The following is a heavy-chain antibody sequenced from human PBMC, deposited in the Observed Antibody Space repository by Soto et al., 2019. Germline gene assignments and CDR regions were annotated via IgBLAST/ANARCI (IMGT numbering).Heavy chain of an antibody. D-gene: IGHD5-12*01. CDR3: ALCLRGYHIDS. V-gene: IGHV1-69*01. Sequence: QVHLLQSGSEVKKPGSSVKVSCRASGDTFSNSAFSWVRQAPGQGLEWMGGIIPIFGTTSYAQKLQGRVILTADESTTTVYMELMSLRSEHTALYFCALCLRGYHIDSWGQGTQVTVSS. J-gene: IGHJ4*02. CDR2: IIPIFGTT. CDR1: GDTFSNSA.